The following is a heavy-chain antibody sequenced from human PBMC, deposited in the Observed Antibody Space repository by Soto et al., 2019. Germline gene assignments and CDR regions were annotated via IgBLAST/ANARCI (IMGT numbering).Heavy chain of an antibody. D-gene: IGHD6-19*01. CDR2: SSWDGGRT. CDR1: GFSFDDHT. CDR3: AKDSTGSIDY. Sequence: DVQLVESGGVVVQPGGSLRLSCAASGFSFDDHTMHWVRQAPGKGLEWVSLSSWDGGRTYYADSVKGRFTISRDNSKNSLYLQMNSLRTEDTALYYCAKDSTGSIDYWGQGTLVTVSS. V-gene: IGHV3-43*01. J-gene: IGHJ4*02.